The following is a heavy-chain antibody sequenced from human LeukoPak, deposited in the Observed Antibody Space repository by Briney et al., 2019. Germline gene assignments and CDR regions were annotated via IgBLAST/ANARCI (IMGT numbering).Heavy chain of an antibody. D-gene: IGHD5-18*01. CDR1: GGSISSRSHC. J-gene: IGHJ4*02. CDR3: ARRRDTAMVFL. CDR2: MFYSGST. V-gene: IGHV4-39*01. Sequence: SETLSLTCTVSGGSISSRSHCWGWIRQPPGKGLEWIGTMFYSGSTYYNPSLKSRVAISVDTSENQFSLELNSVTAADTAVYYCARRRDTAMVFLWGQGTLVTVSS.